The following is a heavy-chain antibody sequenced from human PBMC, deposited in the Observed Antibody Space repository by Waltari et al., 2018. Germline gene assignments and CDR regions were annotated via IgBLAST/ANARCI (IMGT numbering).Heavy chain of an antibody. D-gene: IGHD5-12*01. V-gene: IGHV4-30-4*08. CDR1: GGSISSGDYY. J-gene: IGHJ4*02. CDR3: ARASPEGYSGYDRVLDY. Sequence: QVQLQESGPGLVKPSQTLSLTCTVSGGSISSGDYYWSWIRRPPGKGLEWIGYIYYSGSTYYNPSLKSRVTISVDTSKNQFSLKLSSVTAADTAVYYCARASPEGYSGYDRVLDYWGQGTLVTVSS. CDR2: IYYSGST.